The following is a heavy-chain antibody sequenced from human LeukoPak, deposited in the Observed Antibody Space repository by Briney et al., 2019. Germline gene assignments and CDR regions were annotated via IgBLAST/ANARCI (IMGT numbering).Heavy chain of an antibody. CDR3: ARPYDTRGYFPDY. J-gene: IGHJ4*02. V-gene: IGHV3-21*01. CDR1: GFTFSSYA. Sequence: GGSLRLSCAASGFTFSSYAMNWVRQAPGKGLEWVSSISRGSDHIFYADSMKGRFTISRDNTKNSLYLQMNSLGAEDTAVYYCARPYDTRGYFPDYWGQGTLVTVSS. CDR2: ISRGSDHI. D-gene: IGHD3-22*01.